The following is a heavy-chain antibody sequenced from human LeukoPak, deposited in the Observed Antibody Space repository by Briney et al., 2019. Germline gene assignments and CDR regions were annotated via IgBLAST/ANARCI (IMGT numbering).Heavy chain of an antibody. J-gene: IGHJ4*02. CDR3: TRHYYDSSGYPVPNY. CDR1: GFTFSGSA. V-gene: IGHV3-73*01. Sequence: GGSLRLSCAASGFTFSGSAMHWVRQASGKGLEWVGRIKNKANNYATAYAASVKGRFTIPRDDSKNTAYLQMNGLKIEDTAVYYCTRHYYDSSGYPVPNYWGQGTLVTVSS. D-gene: IGHD3-22*01. CDR2: IKNKANNYAT.